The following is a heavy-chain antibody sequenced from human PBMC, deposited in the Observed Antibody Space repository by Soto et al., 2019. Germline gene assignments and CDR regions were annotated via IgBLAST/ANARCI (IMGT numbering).Heavy chain of an antibody. CDR1: GGTFSSYA. J-gene: IGHJ5*02. CDR2: IIPIFGTA. V-gene: IGHV1-69*01. Sequence: QVQLVQSGAEVKKPGSSVKVSCKASGGTFSSYAISWVRQAPGQGLEWMGGIIPIFGTANYAQKFQGRVTITADESTSTAYMELSSLRSEDTAVYYCASCVPIVGATNGWFDPWGQGNLVTVSS. CDR3: ASCVPIVGATNGWFDP. D-gene: IGHD1-26*01.